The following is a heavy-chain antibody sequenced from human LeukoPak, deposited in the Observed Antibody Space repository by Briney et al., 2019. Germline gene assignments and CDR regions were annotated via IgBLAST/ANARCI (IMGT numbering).Heavy chain of an antibody. Sequence: PSETLSLTCTVSGGSSSDYLWSWIRQPPGKGLEWIGYIYYSGSTNYNPSLKSRVAISLDTSKTHSSLSLTSVTAADTAVYYCARRSVGAPVRFVWGKGTTVTVSS. J-gene: IGHJ6*04. CDR3: ARRSVGAPVRFV. D-gene: IGHD1-26*01. CDR1: GGSSSDYL. CDR2: IYYSGST. V-gene: IGHV4-59*08.